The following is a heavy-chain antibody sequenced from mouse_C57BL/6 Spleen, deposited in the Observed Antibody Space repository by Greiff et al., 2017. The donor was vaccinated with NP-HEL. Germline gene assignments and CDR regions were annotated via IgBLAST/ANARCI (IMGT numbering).Heavy chain of an antibody. J-gene: IGHJ1*03. V-gene: IGHV5-4*03. D-gene: IGHD2-4*01. Sequence: EVKVEESGGGLVKPGGSLKLSCAASGFTFSSYAMSWVRQTPEKRLEWVATISDGGSYTYYPDNVKGRFTISRDKAKNNLYLQMSHLKSEDTAMYYCARASGDYGRDWYFDVWGTGTTVTVSS. CDR3: ARASGDYGRDWYFDV. CDR1: GFTFSSYA. CDR2: ISDGGSYT.